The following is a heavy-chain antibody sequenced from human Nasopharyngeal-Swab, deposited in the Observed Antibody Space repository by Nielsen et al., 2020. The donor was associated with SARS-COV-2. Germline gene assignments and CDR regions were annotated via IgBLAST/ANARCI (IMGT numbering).Heavy chain of an antibody. CDR1: GFTFSSYG. Sequence: GGSLRLSCAASGFTFSSYGMHWVRQAPGKGLEWVAVISYDGSNKYYADSVKGRFTISRDNSKNTLYLQMNSLRAEDTAVYYCAKAGSSSWYSLLLDYMDVWGKGTTVTVSS. V-gene: IGHV3-30*18. CDR2: ISYDGSNK. CDR3: AKAGSSSWYSLLLDYMDV. J-gene: IGHJ6*03. D-gene: IGHD6-13*01.